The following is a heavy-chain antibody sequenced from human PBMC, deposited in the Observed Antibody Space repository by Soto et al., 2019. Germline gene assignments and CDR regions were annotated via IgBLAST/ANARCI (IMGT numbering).Heavy chain of an antibody. CDR2: IYYSGST. D-gene: IGHD6-19*01. Sequence: QLQLQESGPGLVKPSETLSLTCTVSGGSISSRSYYWRWIRQPPGTGLEWIGSIYYSGSTCSNPALKSRVTISVDTAKTQFSLKLSSVTAAATAVYYCARLRIAVAGTDYWGQGTLVTVSS. CDR1: GGSISSRSYY. CDR3: ARLRIAVAGTDY. V-gene: IGHV4-39*01. J-gene: IGHJ4*02.